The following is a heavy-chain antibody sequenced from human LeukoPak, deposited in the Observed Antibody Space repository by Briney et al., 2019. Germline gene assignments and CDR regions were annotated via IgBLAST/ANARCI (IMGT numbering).Heavy chain of an antibody. D-gene: IGHD3-16*01. V-gene: IGHV3-7*03. CDR2: INHNGNVN. J-gene: IGHJ6*02. Sequence: GRSLRLSCAASGFTFSSYGMQWVRQAPGKGLEWVASINHNGNVNYYVDSVKGRFTISRDNAKNSLYLQMSNLRAEDTAVYFCARGVVLHVWGQGPPVPFSS. CDR3: ARGVVLHV. CDR1: GFTFSSYG.